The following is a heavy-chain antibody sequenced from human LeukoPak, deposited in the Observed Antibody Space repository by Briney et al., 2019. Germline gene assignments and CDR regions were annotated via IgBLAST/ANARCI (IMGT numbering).Heavy chain of an antibody. Sequence: GGSLRLSCAASGFTFSSYSLNWVRQAPGKGLEWVSSISSSSSYIYYADSVKGRFTISRDNAKNSLYLQMNSLRAEDTAVYYCARQEMAKQFAYYYYYYMDVWGKGTTVTVSS. J-gene: IGHJ6*03. CDR1: GFTFSSYS. CDR3: ARQEMAKQFAYYYYYYMDV. CDR2: ISSSSSYI. V-gene: IGHV3-21*01. D-gene: IGHD5-24*01.